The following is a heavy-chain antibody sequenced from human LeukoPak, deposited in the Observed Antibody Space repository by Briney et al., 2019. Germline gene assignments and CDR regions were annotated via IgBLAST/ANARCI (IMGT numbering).Heavy chain of an antibody. CDR2: FDPEDGET. CDR3: ASMLVGELLYDAFDI. D-gene: IGHD3-10*01. J-gene: IGHJ3*02. V-gene: IGHV1-24*01. CDR1: GYTPTELS. Sequence: ASVKVSCKVSGYTPTELSMHWVRQAPGKGLEWMGGFDPEDGETIYAQKFQGRVTMTEDTSTDTAYMELSSPRSEDTAVYYCASMLVGELLYDAFDIWGQGTMVTVSS.